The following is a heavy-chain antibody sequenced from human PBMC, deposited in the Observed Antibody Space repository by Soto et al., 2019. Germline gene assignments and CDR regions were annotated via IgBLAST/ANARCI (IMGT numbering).Heavy chain of an antibody. CDR2: MSHIGSV. D-gene: IGHD6-19*01. CDR3: ARSLGWYAVDY. J-gene: IGHJ4*02. V-gene: IGHV4-4*02. CDR1: GVSIGSNYY. Sequence: QVLLQESGPGRVQPSGTLSLSCVVSGVSIGSNYYWGWVRQPPGKGLEWLGDMSHIGSVNYNPSLKSRVTISMDKSQNQFSLKLDSMTAADTAVYYCARSLGWYAVDYWGQGTLVIVSS.